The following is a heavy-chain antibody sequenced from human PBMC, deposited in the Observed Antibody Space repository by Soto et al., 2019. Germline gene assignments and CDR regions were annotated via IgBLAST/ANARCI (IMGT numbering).Heavy chain of an antibody. CDR3: AREVVTMVRGVIITGYYGMDV. V-gene: IGHV3-21*01. J-gene: IGHJ6*02. D-gene: IGHD3-10*01. Sequence: GGSLKLSGTASGLTFSSYSMNWVRQAPGKRLEWVSSISSRSGDIYYADSVKGRFTISRDNAKKSLYLQMTSLRAEDTAVYYCAREVVTMVRGVIITGYYGMDVWGQGTTVTVSS. CDR2: ISSRSGDI. CDR1: GLTFSSYS.